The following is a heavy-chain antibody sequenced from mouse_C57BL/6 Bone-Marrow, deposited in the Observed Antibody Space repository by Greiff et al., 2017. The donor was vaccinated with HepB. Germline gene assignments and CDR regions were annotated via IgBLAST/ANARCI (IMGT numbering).Heavy chain of an antibody. CDR3: AWRGVYYGNYDWYFDV. D-gene: IGHD2-1*01. Sequence: QVTLKVSGPGILQSSQTLSLTCSFSGFSLSTSGMGVSWIRQPSGKGLEWLAHIYWDDDKRYNPSLKSRLTISKDTSRNQIFLKITSVDTADTATDYCAWRGVYYGNYDWYFDVWGTGTTVTVSS. V-gene: IGHV8-12*01. J-gene: IGHJ1*03. CDR1: GFSLSTSGMG. CDR2: IYWDDDK.